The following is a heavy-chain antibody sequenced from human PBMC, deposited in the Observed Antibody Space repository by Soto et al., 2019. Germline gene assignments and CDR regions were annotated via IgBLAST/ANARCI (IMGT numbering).Heavy chain of an antibody. CDR2: IYHSGST. D-gene: IGHD2-8*02. CDR1: GGSISSSSYS. CDR3: ARDKITGLFDY. V-gene: IGHV4-30-2*01. Sequence: TLSLTXTVSGGSISSSSYSWSWIRQPPGKGLEWIGDIYHSGSTNYNPSLKSRVTISVDTSKNQFSLKLTSVTAADTAVYYCARDKITGLFDYWGQGTLVTV. J-gene: IGHJ4*02.